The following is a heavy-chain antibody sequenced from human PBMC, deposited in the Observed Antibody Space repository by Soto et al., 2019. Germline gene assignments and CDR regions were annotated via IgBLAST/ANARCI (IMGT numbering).Heavy chain of an antibody. CDR3: TTPQYTSGWYNWFDP. D-gene: IGHD6-19*01. CDR1: GFTFSNAW. J-gene: IGHJ5*02. V-gene: IGHV3-15*01. Sequence: GGSLRLSCAASGFTFSNAWMNWVRQAPGKGLEWVGRIKSKIDGGTTDYAAPVKGRFTISRDDSKNTLYLQMNSLKTEDTAVYYCTTPQYTSGWYNWFDPWGQGTLGTVSA. CDR2: IKSKIDGGTT.